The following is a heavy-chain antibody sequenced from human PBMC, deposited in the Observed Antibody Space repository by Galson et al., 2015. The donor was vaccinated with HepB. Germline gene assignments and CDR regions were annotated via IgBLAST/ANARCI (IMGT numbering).Heavy chain of an antibody. D-gene: IGHD4-17*01. Sequence: SLRLSCAASGFTFSSSAMHWVRQAPGKGLEWVAVISYDGTNKYYADSVKGRFTISRDNSKNTLYLQMNSLRAEDTAVYYCARDVGDDYGDYDDYYYYYALDVWGQGTTVTVSS. CDR1: GFTFSSSA. J-gene: IGHJ6*02. CDR3: ARDVGDDYGDYDDYYYYYALDV. V-gene: IGHV3-30*04. CDR2: ISYDGTNK.